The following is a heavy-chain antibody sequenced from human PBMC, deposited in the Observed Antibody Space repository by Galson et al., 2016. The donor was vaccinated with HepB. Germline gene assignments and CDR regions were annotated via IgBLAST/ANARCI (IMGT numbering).Heavy chain of an antibody. Sequence: SLRLSCAASGFTVSNNYMTWVRQAPGKGLEWVSTIYSGGSTFYTDSVQGRFTIYRHNSKNTLYLQMDTLRPEDTAVYYCAKDRRWLHSPKQIDYWGQGTLVTVSS. CDR1: GFTVSNNY. J-gene: IGHJ4*02. V-gene: IGHV3-53*04. CDR2: IYSGGST. CDR3: AKDRRWLHSPKQIDY. D-gene: IGHD5-24*01.